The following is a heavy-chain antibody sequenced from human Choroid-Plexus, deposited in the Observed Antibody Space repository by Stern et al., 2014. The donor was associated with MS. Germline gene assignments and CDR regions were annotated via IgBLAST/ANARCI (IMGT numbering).Heavy chain of an antibody. CDR3: ARDQRGITIFGVVTDYYYLGMDV. CDR2: INPNTGGT. Sequence: QLVQSGAEVKKPGASVKVSCKTSGYIFTGYYINWVRQAPGQGLEWMDWINPNTGGTKDAQKFQGRVTMSRDTSISTAYVELSSLTSDDTAVYYCARDQRGITIFGVVTDYYYLGMDVWGQGTTVTVSS. J-gene: IGHJ6*02. V-gene: IGHV1-2*02. D-gene: IGHD3-3*01. CDR1: GYIFTGYY.